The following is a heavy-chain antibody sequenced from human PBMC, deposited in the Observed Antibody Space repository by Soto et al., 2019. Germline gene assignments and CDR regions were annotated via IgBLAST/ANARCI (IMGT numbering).Heavy chain of an antibody. Sequence: GESLKISCKGSGYSFAGYWIAWVRQKPGKGLEWMGRIDPSDSQTYYSPSFRGHVTISVTKSTTTVFLQWSSLRASDTAMYYCARQIYDSDTGPNFQYYFDSWGQGTPVTVSS. D-gene: IGHD3-22*01. J-gene: IGHJ4*02. CDR3: ARQIYDSDTGPNFQYYFDS. CDR2: IDPSDSQT. CDR1: GYSFAGYW. V-gene: IGHV5-10-1*01.